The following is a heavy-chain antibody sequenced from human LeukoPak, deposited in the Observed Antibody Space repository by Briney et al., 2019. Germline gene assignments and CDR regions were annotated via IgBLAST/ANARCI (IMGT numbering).Heavy chain of an antibody. CDR2: IIPIFGTA. CDR3: ARDRGYCSGGSCYSGGYNWFDP. D-gene: IGHD2-15*01. J-gene: IGHJ5*02. Sequence: SVKVSCKAFGGTFSSYAISWVRQAPGQGLEWMGGIIPIFGTANYAQKFQGRVTITADESTSTAYMELGSLRSEDTAVYYCARDRGYCSGGSCYSGGYNWFDPWGQGTLVTVSS. CDR1: GGTFSSYA. V-gene: IGHV1-69*01.